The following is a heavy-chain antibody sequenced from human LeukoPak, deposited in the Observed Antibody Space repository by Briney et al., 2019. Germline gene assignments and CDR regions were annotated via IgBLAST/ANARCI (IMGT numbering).Heavy chain of an antibody. CDR2: IDPNSGVT. D-gene: IGHD1-26*01. CDR3: ARELGINAFDV. Sequence: EASVKVSCKAFGYTLTDNHLYWVRQAPGQGLEWMGWIDPNSGVTNFAQNFQGRLTMTTDTSISTAYMELSRLTSDDTTVYYCARELGINAFDVWGQGTLVTVSS. J-gene: IGHJ3*01. V-gene: IGHV1-2*02. CDR1: GYTLTDNH.